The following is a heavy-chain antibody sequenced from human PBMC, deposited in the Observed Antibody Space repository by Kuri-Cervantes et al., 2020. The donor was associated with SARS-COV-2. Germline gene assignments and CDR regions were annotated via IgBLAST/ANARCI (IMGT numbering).Heavy chain of an antibody. D-gene: IGHD4-17*01. Sequence: GGSLRLSCAVSGFTFTSHAMHWVRQAPGKGLEWVALISYDGSNKFYADSVKGRFTLSRDNSKSTMFLQMNSLRPEDTAVYYCAKPMDGDYDLFCFDYWGQGALVTVSS. J-gene: IGHJ4*02. CDR3: AKPMDGDYDLFCFDY. V-gene: IGHV3-30*18. CDR1: GFTFTSHA. CDR2: ISYDGSNK.